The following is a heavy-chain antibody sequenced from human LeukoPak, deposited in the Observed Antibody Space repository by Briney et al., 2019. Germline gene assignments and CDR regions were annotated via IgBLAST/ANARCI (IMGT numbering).Heavy chain of an antibody. D-gene: IGHD2-21*01. V-gene: IGHV1-69*05. CDR1: GDTFSS. Sequence: SVKVSCKASGDTFSSSWVRQAPGQGLEWMGAIIPIFGTPIYAQKFQGRVTFSTDESTNTVYMELNSLRSEDTAVYYCARVDGGESDWTFDLRGRGTLVSVSS. J-gene: IGHJ2*01. CDR2: IIPIFGTP. CDR3: ARVDGGESDWTFDL.